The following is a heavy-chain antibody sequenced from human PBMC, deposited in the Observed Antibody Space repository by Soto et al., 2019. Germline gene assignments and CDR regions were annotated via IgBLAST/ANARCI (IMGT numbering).Heavy chain of an antibody. CDR3: ARPFGEHNSHHYYYGMDV. J-gene: IGHJ6*02. Sequence: QVQLVQSGAEVRKPGASVTVSCKASRYTFTNHDINWVRQATGHWLEWMGWMDPNSGNTGYAQKFQGRITMTRDTSISKAYMELSSLTSEDTAFYYCARPFGEHNSHHYYYGMDVWGQGTTVTVSS. CDR2: MDPNSGNT. CDR1: RYTFTNHD. D-gene: IGHD3-10*01. V-gene: IGHV1-8*01.